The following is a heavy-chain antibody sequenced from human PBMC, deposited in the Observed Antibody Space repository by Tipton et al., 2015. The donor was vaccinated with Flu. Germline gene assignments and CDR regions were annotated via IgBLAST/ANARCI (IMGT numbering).Heavy chain of an antibody. Sequence: TLSLTYTVSGGSISSYYWNWIRQPPGKGLEWIGYINYSGNNYYAPSFKSRVTMSVDTSKNQFSLTLSSVTAADTAVYYCVRGGRGEAPVGNVRVFDYWGQGTLVTVSS. J-gene: IGHJ4*02. CDR3: VRGGRGEAPVGNVRVFDY. D-gene: IGHD2-2*01. CDR2: INYSGNN. CDR1: GGSISSYY. V-gene: IGHV4-59*01.